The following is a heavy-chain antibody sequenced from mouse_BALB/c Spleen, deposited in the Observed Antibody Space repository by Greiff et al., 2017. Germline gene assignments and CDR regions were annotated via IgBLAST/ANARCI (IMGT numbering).Heavy chain of an antibody. J-gene: IGHJ2*01. CDR1: GYSITSDYA. Sequence: EVKLLESGPGLVKPSQSLSLTCTVTGYSITSDYAWNWIRQFPGNKLEWMGYISYSGSTSYNPSLKSRISITRDTSKNQFFLQLNSVTTEDTATYYCARSPPSTGFDYWGQGTTLTVSS. D-gene: IGHD4-1*02. CDR3: ARSPPSTGFDY. V-gene: IGHV3-2*02. CDR2: ISYSGST.